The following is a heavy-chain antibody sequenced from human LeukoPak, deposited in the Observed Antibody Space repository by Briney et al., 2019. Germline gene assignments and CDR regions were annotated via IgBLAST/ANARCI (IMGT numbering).Heavy chain of an antibody. CDR2: ISSSSSYI. Sequence: GGSLRLSCAASGFTFSSYSMNWVRQAPGKGLEWVSSISSSSSYIYYADSVKGRFTISRDNAKNSLYLQMNSLRAEDTAVYYCAKDIRDDSSGNYFDYWGQGTLVTVSS. CDR3: AKDIRDDSSGNYFDY. V-gene: IGHV3-21*01. J-gene: IGHJ4*02. D-gene: IGHD3-22*01. CDR1: GFTFSSYS.